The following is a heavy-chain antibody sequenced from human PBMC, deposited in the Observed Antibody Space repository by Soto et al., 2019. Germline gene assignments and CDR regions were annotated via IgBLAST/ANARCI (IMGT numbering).Heavy chain of an antibody. J-gene: IGHJ6*02. V-gene: IGHV4-59*08. Sequence: SVTMCLARFVRSAAIGTFSCSGIRQSPGKGLQYIGYIYYSESTNYNPSLKSRVTISVDTSRNQFSLTLSSVTAADTAVYYCARGWWEREGYVMDVWGQGTTVT. D-gene: IGHD1-26*01. CDR3: ARGWWEREGYVMDV. CDR2: IYYSEST. CDR1: SAAIGTFS.